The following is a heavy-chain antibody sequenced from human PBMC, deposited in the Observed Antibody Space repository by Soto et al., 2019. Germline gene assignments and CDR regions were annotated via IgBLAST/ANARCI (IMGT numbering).Heavy chain of an antibody. CDR3: AKDAVSYNGIYDPFDI. V-gene: IGHV3-23*01. CDR1: GFTLSNYA. J-gene: IGHJ3*02. Sequence: EVQLLESGGGLVQPGGSLRLSCVASGFTLSNYAMSWVRHAPGKGLEWVSVIDGDGSAKFADSVKGRLTVSRDNSKNTLYLQMDSLRAEDTAIYYCAKDAVSYNGIYDPFDIWGRGTMVTVSS. CDR2: IDGDGSA. D-gene: IGHD1-1*01.